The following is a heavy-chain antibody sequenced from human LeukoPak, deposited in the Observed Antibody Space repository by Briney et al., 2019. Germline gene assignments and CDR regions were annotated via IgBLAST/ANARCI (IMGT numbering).Heavy chain of an antibody. CDR1: GFIFSSYW. J-gene: IGHJ4*02. Sequence: PGGSLRLSCAASGFIFSSYWMTWVRQAPGKGLEWVANIKQDESEKYYADSVKGRFTISRDNAKNSLYLQMNSLRAEDTALYYCAKDVGDVAVAYLDYWGQGTLVTVSS. CDR2: IKQDESEK. CDR3: AKDVGDVAVAYLDY. V-gene: IGHV3-7*03. D-gene: IGHD6-19*01.